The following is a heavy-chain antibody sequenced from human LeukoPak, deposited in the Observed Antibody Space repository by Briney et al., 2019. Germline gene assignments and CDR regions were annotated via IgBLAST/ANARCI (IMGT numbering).Heavy chain of an antibody. CDR2: ISGSGGST. CDR3: ARDFTAAAATCPDY. D-gene: IGHD6-13*01. J-gene: IGHJ4*02. Sequence: GGSLRLSCAASGFTFSSYAMSWVRQAPGKGLEWVSAISGSGGSTYYADSVEGRFTISRDNSKNTLYLQMNSLRAEDTAVYYCARDFTAAAATCPDYWGQGTLVTVSS. CDR1: GFTFSSYA. V-gene: IGHV3-23*01.